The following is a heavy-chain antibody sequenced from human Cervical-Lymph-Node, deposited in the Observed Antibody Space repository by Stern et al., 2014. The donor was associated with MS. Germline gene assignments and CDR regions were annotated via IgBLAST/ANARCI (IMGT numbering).Heavy chain of an antibody. D-gene: IGHD5-18*01. CDR2: IYSNGGT. CDR3: ARGVYTFGRYDS. CDR1: GGPINGYK. J-gene: IGHJ4*02. Sequence: QVQLQESGPGLVKPSETLSLTCTVSGGPINGYKWSWIRQAPGKGLEWIGFIYSNGGTSYKPSFKSRVNMSVDTSKNQFSLDLRSVTAADAAVYYFARGVYTFGRYDSWGLGTLVTVSS. V-gene: IGHV4-59*01.